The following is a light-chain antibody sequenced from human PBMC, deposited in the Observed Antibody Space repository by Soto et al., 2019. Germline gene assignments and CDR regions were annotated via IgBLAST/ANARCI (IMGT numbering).Light chain of an antibody. V-gene: IGLV1-44*01. CDR1: SSNFGSNT. CDR2: SNN. J-gene: IGLJ1*01. CDR3: AAWDDSLNGRYV. Sequence: QSALTQPPSASGTPGQRVTISCSGSSSNFGSNTVNWYQQLPGTAPKLLIYSNNQRPSGVPDRFSGSKSGTSASLAISGLQSEDEADYYCAAWDDSLNGRYVFGTGTKVTVL.